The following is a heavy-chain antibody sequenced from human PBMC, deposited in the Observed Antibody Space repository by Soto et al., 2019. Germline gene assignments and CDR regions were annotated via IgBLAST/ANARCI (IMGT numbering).Heavy chain of an antibody. CDR1: GGSVSSGSYY. CDR2: IYYSGST. J-gene: IGHJ4*02. D-gene: IGHD4-17*01. V-gene: IGHV4-61*01. CDR3: ARDSPLPDYGGNTYFDY. Sequence: TSETLSLTCTVSGGSVSSGSYYWSWIRQPPGKGLEWIGYIYYSGSTNYNPSLKSRVTISVDTSKNQFSLKLSSVTAADTAVYYCARDSPLPDYGGNTYFDYWGQGTLVT.